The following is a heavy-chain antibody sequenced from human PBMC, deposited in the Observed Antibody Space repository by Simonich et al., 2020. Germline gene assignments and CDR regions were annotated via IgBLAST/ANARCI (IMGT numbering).Heavy chain of an antibody. D-gene: IGHD2-2*01. CDR2: INPNSSGT. CDR1: GYTFTGYY. Sequence: QVQLVQSGAEVKKPGASVKVSCKASGYTFTGYYMPWVRKAPGQGLKWMGWINPNSSGTNYAKKFQGRVTMTRDTSISTAYMELSRLRSDDTAVYYCARDPVVPAAIRNAFDIWGQGTMVTVSS. CDR3: ARDPVVPAAIRNAFDI. J-gene: IGHJ3*02. V-gene: IGHV1-2*02.